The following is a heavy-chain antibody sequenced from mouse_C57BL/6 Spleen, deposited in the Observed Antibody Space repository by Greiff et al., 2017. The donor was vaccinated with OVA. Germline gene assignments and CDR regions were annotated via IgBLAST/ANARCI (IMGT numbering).Heavy chain of an antibody. J-gene: IGHJ2*01. V-gene: IGHV1-64*01. Sequence: QVQLQQPGAELVKPGASVKLSCKASGYTFTSYWMRWVKQRPGQGLEWIGMIHPNSGSTNYNEKFKSKATLTVDKSSSTAYMQLSSLTSEDAAVYYCARSVKVNFDYWGQGTTLTVSS. CDR3: ARSVKVNFDY. CDR1: GYTFTSYW. CDR2: IHPNSGST. D-gene: IGHD2-2*01.